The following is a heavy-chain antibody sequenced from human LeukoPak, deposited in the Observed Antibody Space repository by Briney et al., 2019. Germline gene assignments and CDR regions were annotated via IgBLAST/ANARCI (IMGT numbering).Heavy chain of an antibody. J-gene: IGHJ6*02. CDR2: INHSGST. V-gene: IGHV4-34*01. D-gene: IGHD6-13*01. CDR3: ARQPYSSSWYQGYYYYYGMDV. CDR1: GGSFSGYY. Sequence: PSETLSLTCAVYGGSFSGYYWSWIRQPPGKGLEWNGEINHSGSTNYNPSLKSRVTISVDTSKNQFSLKLSSATAADTAVYYCARQPYSSSWYQGYYYYYGMDVWGQGTTVTVSS.